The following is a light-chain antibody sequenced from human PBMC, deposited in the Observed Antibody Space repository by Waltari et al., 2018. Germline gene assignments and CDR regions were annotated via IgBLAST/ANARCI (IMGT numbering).Light chain of an antibody. CDR3: TTWDDSLNGRV. CDR1: SSNIGSNT. V-gene: IGLV1-44*01. CDR2: SIN. Sequence: QSVLTQPPSASGTPGQRVTISCSGSSSNIGSNTVNWYQQLPGTAPKLLIYSINQRPSGVPDRFSGSKSDTSASLAISGLQSEDEADYYCTTWDDSLNGRVFGGGTKLTAL. J-gene: IGLJ3*02.